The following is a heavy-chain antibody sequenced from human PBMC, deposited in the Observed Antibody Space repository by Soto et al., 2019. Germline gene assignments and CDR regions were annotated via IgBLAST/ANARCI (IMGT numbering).Heavy chain of an antibody. D-gene: IGHD1-26*01. Sequence: EVQLVESGGGLIQPGGSLRLSCAASGFTVSSNYMSWVRQAPGKGLEWVSVIYSGGSTYYADSVKGRFTISRDNSKNTLYLQMNSLRAEDTAVYYCAREGIVERIGGFDYWGQGTLVTVSS. CDR1: GFTVSSNY. J-gene: IGHJ4*02. CDR2: IYSGGST. V-gene: IGHV3-53*01. CDR3: AREGIVERIGGFDY.